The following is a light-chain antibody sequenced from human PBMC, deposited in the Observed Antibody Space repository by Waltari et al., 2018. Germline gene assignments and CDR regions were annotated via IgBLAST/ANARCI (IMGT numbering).Light chain of an antibody. Sequence: QSALTQPRPVSGSPGQSVTISCTGTRSDGGGYNYVSWYQQHPGKAPKLMIYDVSKRPSGVPDRFSGSKSGNTASLTISGLQAEDEADYYCCSYAGSYTWVFGGGTKLTVL. J-gene: IGLJ3*02. V-gene: IGLV2-11*01. CDR2: DVS. CDR3: CSYAGSYTWV. CDR1: RSDGGGYNY.